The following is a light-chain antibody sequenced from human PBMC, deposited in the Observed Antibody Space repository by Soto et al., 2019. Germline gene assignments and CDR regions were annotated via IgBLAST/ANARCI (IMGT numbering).Light chain of an antibody. V-gene: IGLV2-8*01. Sequence: QSALTQPPSASGSPGQSVTISCTGTSSDVGGYNYVSWYQQHPGKAPKLMIYEVSKRPSGVPDRFSGSKSGNTASLTVSGLQAEDEADYYRSSYAGSNNPVFGGGTKVTVL. CDR3: SSYAGSNNPV. CDR2: EVS. J-gene: IGLJ2*01. CDR1: SSDVGGYNY.